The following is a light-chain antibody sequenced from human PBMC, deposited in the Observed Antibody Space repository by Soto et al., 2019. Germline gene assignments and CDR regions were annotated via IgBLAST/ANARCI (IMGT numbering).Light chain of an antibody. J-gene: IGKJ4*01. Sequence: EIVLTQSPATLSLSPGERATLSCRASQSVSSYLAWYQQKPGQAPRLLIYDASNRATGIPARFSGSGSGTDFTLTISSLEPEDCAVYYCQQRSNWPSVTFGGGTKVEIK. V-gene: IGKV3-11*01. CDR1: QSVSSY. CDR2: DAS. CDR3: QQRSNWPSVT.